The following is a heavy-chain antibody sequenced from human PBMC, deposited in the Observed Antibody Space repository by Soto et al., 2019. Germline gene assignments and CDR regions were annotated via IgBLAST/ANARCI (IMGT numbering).Heavy chain of an antibody. V-gene: IGHV4-31*03. D-gene: IGHD3-22*01. J-gene: IGHJ3*02. CDR2: IYDTGNT. CDR3: ARSSMIEAAFDI. CDR1: GGFISSGTYY. Sequence: QVQLQESGPGLVKPSQTLSLTCTVSGGFISSGTYYWSWIRQRPGKALECIGYIYDTGNTYYNPSLKSRVIISVDTSKNQFSLKLSSVTAADTAMYFCARSSMIEAAFDIWGQGTTVTVSS.